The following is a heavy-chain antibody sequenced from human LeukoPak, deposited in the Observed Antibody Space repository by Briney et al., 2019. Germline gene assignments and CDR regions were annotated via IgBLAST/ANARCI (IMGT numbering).Heavy chain of an antibody. CDR1: GFTFSSYS. J-gene: IGHJ4*02. Sequence: PGGSLRLSCAASGFTFSSYSMNWVRQAPGKGLEWISYISSSSSTIYYADSVKGRFTISRDNAKNSLYLQMNSLRAEDTAVYYCARDETAAGSDDYPDYWGQGTLVTVSS. CDR3: ARDETAAGSDDYPDY. CDR2: ISSSSSTI. D-gene: IGHD6-13*01. V-gene: IGHV3-48*01.